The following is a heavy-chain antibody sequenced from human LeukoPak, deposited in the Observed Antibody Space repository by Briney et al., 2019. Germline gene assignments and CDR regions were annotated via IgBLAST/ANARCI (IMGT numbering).Heavy chain of an antibody. CDR3: ARDPSIAARPFAFDI. Sequence: TGGSLRLSCAASGFTFSSYSMNWVRQAPGKGLEWVSSISSSSSYIYYADSVKGRFTISRDNSKNTLYLQMNSLRAEDTAVYYCARDPSIAARPFAFDIWGQGTMVTVSS. J-gene: IGHJ3*02. D-gene: IGHD6-6*01. CDR1: GFTFSSYS. CDR2: ISSSSSYI. V-gene: IGHV3-21*01.